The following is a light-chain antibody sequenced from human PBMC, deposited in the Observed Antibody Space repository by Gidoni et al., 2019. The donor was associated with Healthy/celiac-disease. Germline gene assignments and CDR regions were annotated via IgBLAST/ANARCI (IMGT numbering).Light chain of an antibody. V-gene: IGKV3-20*01. Sequence: DIVLTQSPGTLSFSPGERATPSCRASQSVSSSYLAWYQQKPGQAPRLLIYGASSRATGIPDRFSGSGSGTDFTLTISRLEPEDFAVYYCQQCGSSPQTFGEGTKVEIK. CDR1: QSVSSSY. CDR3: QQCGSSPQT. CDR2: GAS. J-gene: IGKJ1*01.